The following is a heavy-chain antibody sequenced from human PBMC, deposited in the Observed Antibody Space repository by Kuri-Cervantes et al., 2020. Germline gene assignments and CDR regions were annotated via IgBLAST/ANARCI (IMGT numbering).Heavy chain of an antibody. Sequence: GGSLRLSCAASGFTFSNAWMSWVRQAPGKGLEWVGRIKSKTDGGTTDYAAPVKGRFTISRDDSKNTLYPQMNSLKTEDTAVYYCTTAGSLLWFGELFFGWFDPWGQGTLVTVSS. CDR3: TTAGSLLWFGELFFGWFDP. CDR1: GFTFSNAW. V-gene: IGHV3-15*01. J-gene: IGHJ5*02. CDR2: IKSKTDGGTT. D-gene: IGHD3-10*01.